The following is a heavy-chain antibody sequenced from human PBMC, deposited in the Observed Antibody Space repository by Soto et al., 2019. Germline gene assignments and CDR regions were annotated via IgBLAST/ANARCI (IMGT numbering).Heavy chain of an antibody. CDR2: IKQDGSEK. V-gene: IGHV3-7*01. CDR1: GFTFSSFW. D-gene: IGHD3-3*01. Sequence: PGRSMRLSCAASGFTFSSFWMSWVRQAPGKGLEWVANIKQDGSEKYYVDSVKGRFTISRDNAKNSLYLQMNSLRAEDTAVYYCARDNGGITIFGVVIPKQYYYFDYWGQGTLVTVSS. J-gene: IGHJ4*02. CDR3: ARDNGGITIFGVVIPKQYYYFDY.